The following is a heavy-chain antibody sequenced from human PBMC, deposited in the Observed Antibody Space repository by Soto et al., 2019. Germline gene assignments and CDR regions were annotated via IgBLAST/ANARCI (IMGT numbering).Heavy chain of an antibody. CDR2: MNPNNGNT. CDR1: GYTFSNNG. Sequence: ASVKVSCKASGYTFSNNGISWVRQATGQGLEWMGWMNPNNGNTGYAQKFQGRLTLTRDTSITTAYMELSSLTSEDTAVYYCSTAGDSGAWISYWGQGTLVTVSS. J-gene: IGHJ4*02. CDR3: STAGDSGAWISY. V-gene: IGHV1-8*01. D-gene: IGHD7-27*01.